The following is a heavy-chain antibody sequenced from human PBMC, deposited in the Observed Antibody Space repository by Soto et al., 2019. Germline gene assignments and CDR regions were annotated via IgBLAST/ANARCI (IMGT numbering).Heavy chain of an antibody. CDR1: GGSISSSSYY. D-gene: IGHD2-15*01. V-gene: IGHV4-39*01. J-gene: IGHJ4*02. CDR3: ARHVLCSGGSCYFRYFDY. CDR2: IYYSWST. Sequence: QLQLQESGPGLVKPSETLSLTCTVSGGSISSSSYYWGWIRQPPGTGLEWIGSIYYSWSTYYHPYLKSRSTLCGGTSKNKYSLKLRAVTYADTVVYYCARHVLCSGGSCYFRYFDYWGQGTLGTGSS.